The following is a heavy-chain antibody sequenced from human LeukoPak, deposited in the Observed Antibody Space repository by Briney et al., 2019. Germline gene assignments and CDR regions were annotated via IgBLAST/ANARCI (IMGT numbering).Heavy chain of an antibody. J-gene: IGHJ6*03. D-gene: IGHD6-13*01. Sequence: SETLSLTCTVSGGSIRSGDHYWGWIRQPPGKGLEWIGRIYYSGSTYYNPSLKSRVTISVDTSKNRFSLKLSSVTAADTAVYYCARRGISQGYYMDVWGKGTTVTISS. CDR2: IYYSGST. CDR3: ARRGISQGYYMDV. V-gene: IGHV4-39*01. CDR1: GGSIRSGDHY.